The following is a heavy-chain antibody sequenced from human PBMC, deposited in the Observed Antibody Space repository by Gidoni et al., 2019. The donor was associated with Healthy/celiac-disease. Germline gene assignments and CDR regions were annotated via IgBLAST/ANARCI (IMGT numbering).Heavy chain of an antibody. CDR1: GYTFTSYA. CDR3: ARDGRTVDAFDI. J-gene: IGHJ3*02. V-gene: IGHV1-3*01. D-gene: IGHD1-26*01. Sequence: QVQLVQSGAEVKKPGASVKVSCKASGYTFTSYAMHWVRQAPGQRLEWMGWINAGNGNTKYSQKFQGRVTITRDTSASTAYMELSSLRSEDTAVYYCARDGRTVDAFDIWGQGTMVTVSS. CDR2: INAGNGNT.